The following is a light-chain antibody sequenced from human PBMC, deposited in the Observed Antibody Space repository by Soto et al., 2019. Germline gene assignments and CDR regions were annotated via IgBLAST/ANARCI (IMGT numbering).Light chain of an antibody. CDR1: QSIXDT. J-gene: IGKJ1*01. V-gene: IGKV3-15*01. Sequence: IEMTQCPATLSVSPGGRAALSCRASQSIXDTFAWYQQKPGQAPRLLXHGASTRAPGFPASLSGSGSATDFTPTISSRQYADCAAYYCQQYNNRPCTFGQGTKVDI. CDR3: QQYNNRPCT. CDR2: GAS.